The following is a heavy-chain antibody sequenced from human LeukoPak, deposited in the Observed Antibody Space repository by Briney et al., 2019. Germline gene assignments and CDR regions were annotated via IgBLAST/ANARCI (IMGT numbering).Heavy chain of an antibody. Sequence: PGGSLRLSCAASGFIVSSNYMYWVRQAPGKGLEWVSSISSSSSYIYYADSVKGRFTISRDNAKNSLYLQMNSLRAEDTAVYYCACFIAAAVYWGQGTLVTVSS. V-gene: IGHV3-21*01. CDR1: GFIVSSNY. CDR2: ISSSSSYI. J-gene: IGHJ4*02. CDR3: ACFIAAAVY. D-gene: IGHD6-13*01.